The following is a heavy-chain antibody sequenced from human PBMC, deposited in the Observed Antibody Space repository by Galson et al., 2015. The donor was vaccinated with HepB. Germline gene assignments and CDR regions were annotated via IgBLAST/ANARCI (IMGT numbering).Heavy chain of an antibody. Sequence: SLRLSCAASGFTFSSYSMNWVRQAPGKGLEWVSYISSSSSTKYYADSVKGRFTISRDNSKNTLYLQMNSLRAEDTAVYYCARDRGGSSSSFGYYYYGMDVWGQGTTVTVSS. CDR2: ISSSSSTK. CDR1: GFTFSSYS. V-gene: IGHV3-48*01. CDR3: ARDRGGSSSSFGYYYYGMDV. D-gene: IGHD6-6*01. J-gene: IGHJ6*02.